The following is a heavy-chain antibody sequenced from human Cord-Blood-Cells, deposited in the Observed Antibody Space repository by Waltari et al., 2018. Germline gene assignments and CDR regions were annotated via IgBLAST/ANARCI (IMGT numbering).Heavy chain of an antibody. CDR2: ISYDGSNK. Sequence: QVQLVESGGGVVQPGRSLRLSCAASGFTFSSYAMHWVRQAPGKGLGWVAIISYDGSNKYYADSVKGRFTISRDNSKNTLYLQMNSLRAEDTAVYYCARSLSSSWLDYWGQGTLVTVSS. CDR3: ARSLSSSWLDY. V-gene: IGHV3-30-3*01. CDR1: GFTFSSYA. D-gene: IGHD6-13*01. J-gene: IGHJ4*02.